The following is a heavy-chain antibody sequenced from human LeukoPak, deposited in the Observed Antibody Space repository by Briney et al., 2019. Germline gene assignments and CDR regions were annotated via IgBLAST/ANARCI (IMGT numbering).Heavy chain of an antibody. Sequence: ASVKVSCKASGYTFTGYYMHWVRQALGQGLEWMGWINPNSGGTNYAQKFQGRVTMTRDTSISTAYMELSRLRSDDTAVYYCAREQYYYDSSGWIDYWGQGTLVTVSS. CDR1: GYTFTGYY. CDR2: INPNSGGT. D-gene: IGHD3-22*01. J-gene: IGHJ4*02. CDR3: AREQYYYDSSGWIDY. V-gene: IGHV1-2*02.